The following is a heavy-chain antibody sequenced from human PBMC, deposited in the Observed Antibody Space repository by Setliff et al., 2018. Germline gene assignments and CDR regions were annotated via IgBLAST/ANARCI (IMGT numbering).Heavy chain of an antibody. Sequence: GESLKISCQGSGYSFTNNWIAWVRQMPGKGLECMGIIFPGNSNTRYSPSFQGQVTISVDKAINTACLQWTSLKVSDTAMYFCARQGCGTTSCHSIDCWGQGTLVTVS. CDR1: GYSFTNNW. CDR2: IFPGNSNT. V-gene: IGHV5-51*01. CDR3: ARQGCGTTSCHSIDC. J-gene: IGHJ4*01. D-gene: IGHD2-2*01.